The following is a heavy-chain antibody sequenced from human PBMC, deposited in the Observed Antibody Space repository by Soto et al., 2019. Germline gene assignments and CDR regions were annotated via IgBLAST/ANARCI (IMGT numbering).Heavy chain of an antibody. J-gene: IGHJ4*02. CDR2: ISHSGRT. V-gene: IGHV4-61*01. CDR1: GASLRSGSYY. CDR3: ARGPYSGNAIDY. D-gene: IGHD4-4*01. Sequence: SETLSLTCIVSGASLRSGSYYWSWIRQPPGKGLEWIGYISHSGRTNYDPSLRSRLSILIDTSKNQFSLNLTSVTAADTAVYYCARGPYSGNAIDYWGQGTLVTVSS.